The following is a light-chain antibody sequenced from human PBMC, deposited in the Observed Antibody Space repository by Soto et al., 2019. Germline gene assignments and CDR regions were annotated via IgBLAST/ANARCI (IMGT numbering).Light chain of an antibody. CDR2: DNT. V-gene: IGLV1-40*01. J-gene: IGLJ2*01. CDR3: QSYDSSLSGVV. Sequence: QSVLTQPPSVSGAPGQRVTISCTGSSSNIGAGYDVQWYQQIPGTAPKVLIHDNTNRPSGVPDRFSGSKSGTSASLAITGLQAEDEADYCCQSYDSSLSGVVFGGGTKVTVL. CDR1: SSNIGAGYD.